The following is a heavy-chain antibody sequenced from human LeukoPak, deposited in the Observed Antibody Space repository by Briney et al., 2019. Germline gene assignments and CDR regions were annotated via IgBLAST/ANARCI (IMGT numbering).Heavy chain of an antibody. D-gene: IGHD6-19*01. V-gene: IGHV3-21*01. CDR3: ARASAVAGTRHY. CDR1: GFTFSSYS. J-gene: IGHJ4*02. Sequence: PGGSLRLSCAASGFTFSSYSMNWVRQAPGKGLEWVSSISSSSSYRYYADSVKGRFTISRDNAKNSLYLQMNSLRVEDTAVYYCARASAVAGTRHYWGQGTLVTVSS. CDR2: ISSSSSYR.